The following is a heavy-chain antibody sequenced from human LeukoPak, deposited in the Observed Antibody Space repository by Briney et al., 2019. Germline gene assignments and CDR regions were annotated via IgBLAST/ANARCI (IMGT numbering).Heavy chain of an antibody. Sequence: SGTLSLTCAVSGGSISSYNWWSWVRQPPGKGLEWIGEIYNSGSTNYNPSLKSRVTISVDNSKNQFSLKVSSVTAADTAVYYCARGNGPFDPRGQGTLVTVSS. CDR2: IYNSGST. CDR3: ARGNGPFDP. V-gene: IGHV4-4*02. D-gene: IGHD2-8*01. CDR1: GGSISSYNW. J-gene: IGHJ5*02.